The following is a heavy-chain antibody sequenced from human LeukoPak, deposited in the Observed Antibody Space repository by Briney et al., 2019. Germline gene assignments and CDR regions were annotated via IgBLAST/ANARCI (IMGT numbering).Heavy chain of an antibody. J-gene: IGHJ4*02. Sequence: SQTLSLTCVVSGDSVSGKNGAWTWIRQSPSRGLEWLGRTYYRSKWYNDYAESMEGRMTISQDTSKNQYSLHLNSVTPDDTAVYYCARDFGTTGWHTFDYWGQGTLVTVSS. CDR1: GDSVSGKNGA. CDR2: TYYRSKWYN. D-gene: IGHD6-19*01. V-gene: IGHV6-1*01. CDR3: ARDFGTTGWHTFDY.